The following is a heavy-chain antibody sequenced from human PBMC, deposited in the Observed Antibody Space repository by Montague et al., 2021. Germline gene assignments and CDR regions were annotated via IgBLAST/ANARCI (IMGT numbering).Heavy chain of an antibody. D-gene: IGHD3-10*01. CDR3: ASDRGPFDY. CDR1: GGSLSGYY. J-gene: IGHJ4*02. CDR2: VRHIGST. Sequence: SETLSLTCGVYGGSLSGYYWTWIRQPPEKGLEWIGEVRHIGSTNYNPSLKSRVTMSVDKSKNQFSLKLRSVTAADTAVYYCASDRGPFDYWGQGTVVTVSS. V-gene: IGHV4-34*01.